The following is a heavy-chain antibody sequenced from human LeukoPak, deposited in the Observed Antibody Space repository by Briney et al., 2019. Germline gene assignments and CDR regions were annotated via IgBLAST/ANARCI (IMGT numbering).Heavy chain of an antibody. Sequence: GGYLRLYCAASGFTFKTYAMSWVRQAPGKGLEWVAGINFSGAHTYYADSVKGRSTISRDNSKNTLSLQINSLRAEDTAVYYCAKDDSGTFDHFDYWGQGTLVTVSS. V-gene: IGHV3-23*01. CDR3: AKDDSGTFDHFDY. CDR1: GFTFKTYA. CDR2: INFSGAHT. D-gene: IGHD1-26*01. J-gene: IGHJ4*02.